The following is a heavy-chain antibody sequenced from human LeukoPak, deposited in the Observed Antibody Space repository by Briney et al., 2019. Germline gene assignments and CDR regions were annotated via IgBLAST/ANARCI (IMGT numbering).Heavy chain of an antibody. CDR3: AKDLSLSY. CDR1: GFTFSSYV. Sequence: QPGGSLRLSCAASGFTFSSYVMSWVRQAPGRGLEWVSAISGSGGNTYYADSVKGRFTISRDNSKNTLYLQMNRLRAEDTAVYYCAKDLSLSYWGQGTLVTVSS. V-gene: IGHV3-23*01. CDR2: ISGSGGNT. J-gene: IGHJ4*02. D-gene: IGHD2/OR15-2a*01.